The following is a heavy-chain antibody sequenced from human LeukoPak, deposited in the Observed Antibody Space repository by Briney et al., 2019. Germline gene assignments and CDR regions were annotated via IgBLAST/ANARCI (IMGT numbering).Heavy chain of an antibody. CDR1: GYTSTSYA. V-gene: IGHV1-3*01. D-gene: IGHD1-26*01. Sequence: ASVKVSCKASGYTSTSYAMHWVRQAPGQRLEWMGWINAGNGNTKYSQKFQGRVTITRDTSASTAYMELSSQRAEDTAVYYCAKDITVGATGSLDYWGQGTLVTVSS. J-gene: IGHJ4*02. CDR3: AKDITVGATGSLDY. CDR2: INAGNGNT.